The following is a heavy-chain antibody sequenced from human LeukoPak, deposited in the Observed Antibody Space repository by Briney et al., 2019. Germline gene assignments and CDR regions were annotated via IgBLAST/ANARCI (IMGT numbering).Heavy chain of an antibody. V-gene: IGHV3-23*01. D-gene: IGHD3-22*01. J-gene: IGHJ4*02. Sequence: GGSLRLSCAASGFTFSSYGMSWVRQAPGKGLEWVSGVGASGGAYYADSVKGRFTISRDNSKNTLYPQMNSLRAEDAAVYYCAKIRVVPSDYFDYWGQGTLVTVSS. CDR1: GFTFSSYG. CDR3: AKIRVVPSDYFDY. CDR2: VGASGGA.